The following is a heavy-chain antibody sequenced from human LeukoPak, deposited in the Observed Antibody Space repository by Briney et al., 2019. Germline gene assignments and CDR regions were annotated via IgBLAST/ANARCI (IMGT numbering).Heavy chain of an antibody. CDR1: GFTLSSYI. CDR3: ARDPYGSGSYYYDY. Sequence: GGSLRLSCAASGFTLSSYIMNWVRQAPGKGLEWVSFISSSSGTIYYADSVKGRFTISRDNAKSSLYLQMNSLRAEDTAVYYCARDPYGSGSYYYDYWGQGTLVTVSS. V-gene: IGHV3-48*01. D-gene: IGHD3-10*01. CDR2: ISSSSGTI. J-gene: IGHJ4*02.